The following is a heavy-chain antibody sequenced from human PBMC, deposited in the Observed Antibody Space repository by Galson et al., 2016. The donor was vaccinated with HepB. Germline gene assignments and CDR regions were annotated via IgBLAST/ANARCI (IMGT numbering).Heavy chain of an antibody. CDR3: ARLSSSSYYLDF. Sequence: SLRLSCAASGFTFSNAWMSWVRQAPGKGLEWIGEVYREGSTNYNPSLKGRVSLSVDKSRNQFFLDLTSLPAADTAVYFCARLSSSSYYLDFWGQGILVTVSS. CDR2: VYREGST. CDR1: GFTFSNAW. J-gene: IGHJ4*02. D-gene: IGHD6-6*01. V-gene: IGHV4-4*01.